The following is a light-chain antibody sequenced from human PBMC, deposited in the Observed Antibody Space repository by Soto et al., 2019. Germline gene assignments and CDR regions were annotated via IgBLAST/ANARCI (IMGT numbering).Light chain of an antibody. CDR3: QQYNGYPFT. Sequence: VVMTQSPGTLSVSPGEGVTLSCRASQSVGNSLAWYQQKPGQAPRLLIFGASTRVTGIPARFSGSGSGTEFTLTITSLQSEDFAVYYCQQYNGYPFTFGQGTKLEIK. CDR1: QSVGNS. V-gene: IGKV3-15*01. J-gene: IGKJ2*01. CDR2: GAS.